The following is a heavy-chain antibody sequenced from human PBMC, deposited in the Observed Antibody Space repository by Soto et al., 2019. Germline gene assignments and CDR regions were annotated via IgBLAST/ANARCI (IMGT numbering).Heavy chain of an antibody. D-gene: IGHD4-17*01. J-gene: IGHJ4*02. CDR2: IYHSGST. Sequence: SETLSLTCAVSGGSISSSNWWSWVRQPPGKGLEWIGEIYHSGSTNYNPSLKSRVTISVDKSKNQFSLKLSSVTAADTAVYYCAGNGDYVYDPLDYWGQGTLVTVSS. CDR3: AGNGDYVYDPLDY. V-gene: IGHV4-4*02. CDR1: GGSISSSNW.